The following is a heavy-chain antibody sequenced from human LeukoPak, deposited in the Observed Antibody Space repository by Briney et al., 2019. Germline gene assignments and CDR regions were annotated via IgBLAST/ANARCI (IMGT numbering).Heavy chain of an antibody. Sequence: PSETLSLTCTVSGGSIGSYYWSWIRQPPGKGLEWIGYIYYSGSTNYNPSLKSRVTISVDTSKNQFSLKLNSVTAADTAVYYCAKPSNYYGSATDAFDFWGQGTMVTVSS. CDR2: IYYSGST. V-gene: IGHV4-59*12. D-gene: IGHD3-10*01. CDR1: GGSIGSYY. J-gene: IGHJ3*01. CDR3: AKPSNYYGSATDAFDF.